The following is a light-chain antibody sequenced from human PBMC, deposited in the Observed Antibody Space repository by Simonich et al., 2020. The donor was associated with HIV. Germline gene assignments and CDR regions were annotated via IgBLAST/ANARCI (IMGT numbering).Light chain of an antibody. Sequence: DIQMTQSPSSLSASVGDRVTITCRASQSISRHLNWYQQEPGKAPKTLIYAASSLQCGVPSRFSGSVSGTDFTLTISSLRPEDSATYYCQQSLTIPFTFGQGTKLEI. CDR1: QSISRH. CDR3: QQSLTIPFT. V-gene: IGKV1-39*01. J-gene: IGKJ2*01. CDR2: AAS.